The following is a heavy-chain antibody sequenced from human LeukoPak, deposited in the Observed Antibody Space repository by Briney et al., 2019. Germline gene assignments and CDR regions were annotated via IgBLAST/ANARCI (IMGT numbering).Heavy chain of an antibody. V-gene: IGHV6-1*01. CDR1: GDSVSSNSAA. J-gene: IGHJ4*02. CDR3: ARDVDFWSGYSYYFDY. Sequence: SQTLSLTCAISGDSVSSNSAAWNWIRQSPSRGIEWLGRTYYRSKWYNDYAVSVKSRITINPDTSKNQFSLQLNSVTPEDTAVYYCARDVDFWSGYSYYFDYWGQGTLVTVSS. CDR2: TYYRSKWYN. D-gene: IGHD3-3*01.